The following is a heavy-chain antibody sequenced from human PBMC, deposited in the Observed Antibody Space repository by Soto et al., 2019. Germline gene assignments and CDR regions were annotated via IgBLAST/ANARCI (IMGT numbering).Heavy chain of an antibody. CDR2: ISAYNGNT. Sequence: GASVKVSFKASGLTFNSYGISWVRQAPGQGLEWMGWISAYNGNTNYAQKLQGRVTMTTDTSTSTAYMELRSLRSDDTAVYYCARMSSAAGISYWGQGTLVTVSS. D-gene: IGHD6-13*01. J-gene: IGHJ4*02. CDR1: GLTFNSYG. CDR3: ARMSSAAGISY. V-gene: IGHV1-18*01.